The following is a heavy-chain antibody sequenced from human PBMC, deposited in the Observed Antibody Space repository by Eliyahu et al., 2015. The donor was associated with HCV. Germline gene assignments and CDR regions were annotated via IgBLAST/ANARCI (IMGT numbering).Heavy chain of an antibody. V-gene: IGHV1-69*01. CDR3: ASNPTGSSTRSFLQKPAHFDY. CDR2: IIPIFGTA. Sequence: QVQLVQSGAEVKKPGSSVKVSCKASGGTFSSYAISWVRQAPGQGLEWMGGIIPIFGTANYAQKFQGRVTITADESTSTAYMELSSLRSEDTAVYYCASNPTGSSTRSFLQKPAHFDYWGQGTLVTVSS. J-gene: IGHJ4*02. CDR1: GGTFSSYA. D-gene: IGHD1-1*01.